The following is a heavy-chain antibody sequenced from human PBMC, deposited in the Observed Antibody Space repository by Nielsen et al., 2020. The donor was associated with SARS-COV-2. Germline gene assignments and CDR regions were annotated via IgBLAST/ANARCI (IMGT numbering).Heavy chain of an antibody. Sequence: SGPTLVKPTQTLTLTCTFSGFSLSTSGMRVSWIRQPPGKALEWLARIDWDDDKFYSTSLKTRLTISKDTSKNQVVLTMTNMDPVDTATYYCARDRLYYDFWSGYYRYYFDYWGQGTLVTVSP. D-gene: IGHD3-3*01. CDR1: GFSLSTSGMR. CDR3: ARDRLYYDFWSGYYRYYFDY. V-gene: IGHV2-70*04. J-gene: IGHJ4*02. CDR2: IDWDDDK.